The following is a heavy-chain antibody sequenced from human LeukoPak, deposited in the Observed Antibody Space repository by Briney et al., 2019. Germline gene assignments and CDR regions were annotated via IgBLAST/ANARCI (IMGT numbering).Heavy chain of an antibody. CDR3: ARGSLSGSYLGHAFDI. CDR2: IYYSGST. V-gene: IGHV4-59*01. D-gene: IGHD1-26*01. J-gene: IGHJ3*02. CDR1: GGSISSYY. Sequence: PSETLSPTCTVSGGSISSYYWSWIRQPPGKGLEWIGYIYYSGSTNYNPSLKSRVTISVNTSKNQFSLKLSSVTAADTAVYYCARGSLSGSYLGHAFDIWGQGTMVTVSS.